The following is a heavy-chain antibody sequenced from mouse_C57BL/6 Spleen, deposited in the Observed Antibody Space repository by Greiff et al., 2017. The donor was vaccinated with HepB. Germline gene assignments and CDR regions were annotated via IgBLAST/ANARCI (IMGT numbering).Heavy chain of an antibody. CDR3: ACDLYLYIDV. Sequence: QVHVKQPGPELVKPGASVKISCKASGYAFSSSWMNWVKQRPGQGLEWIGRIYPGDGDTNYNGKFKGKATLTADKSSTTTYMHLSSLTSEDSAVYFCACDLYLYIDVWGTGTTVTVSS. J-gene: IGHJ1*03. CDR2: IYPGDGDT. CDR1: GYAFSSSW. V-gene: IGHV1-82*01.